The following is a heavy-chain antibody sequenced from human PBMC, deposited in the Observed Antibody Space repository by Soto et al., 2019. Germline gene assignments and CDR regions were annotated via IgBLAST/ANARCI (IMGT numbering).Heavy chain of an antibody. CDR2: IYTSGST. Sequence: SETLALTCTDSGGSISSYYWSWIRQPAGKGLEWIGRIYTSGSTNYNPSLKSRVTMSVDTSKNQFSLKLSSVTAADMAVYYCAREVTIFGVVPRWFDPWGQGTLVTVSS. CDR1: GGSISSYY. V-gene: IGHV4-4*07. J-gene: IGHJ5*02. CDR3: AREVTIFGVVPRWFDP. D-gene: IGHD3-3*01.